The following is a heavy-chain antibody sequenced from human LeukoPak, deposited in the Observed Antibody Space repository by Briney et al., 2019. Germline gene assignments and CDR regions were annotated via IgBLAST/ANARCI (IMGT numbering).Heavy chain of an antibody. J-gene: IGHJ4*02. CDR2: ISGSGGST. V-gene: IGHV3-23*01. D-gene: IGHD6-6*01. Sequence: GGSLRLSCAASGFTFSSYAMSWVRQAPGKGVVWVSAISGSGGSTYYADSVKGRFTISRDNSKNTLYLQMNSLRAEDTAVYYCAKGGAARPFDYWGQGTLVTVSS. CDR3: AKGGAARPFDY. CDR1: GFTFSSYA.